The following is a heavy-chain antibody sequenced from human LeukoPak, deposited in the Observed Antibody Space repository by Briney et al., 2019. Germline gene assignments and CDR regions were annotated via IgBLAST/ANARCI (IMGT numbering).Heavy chain of an antibody. Sequence: GESLKISCKGSGYSFTNYWIGWVRQMPGKGLEWMGLIYPGEFDIRYSPSFQGQVTISADKSISTAYLHWSTLEASDTATYFCATGIFSFYFEYWGQGSLVTVS. CDR2: IYPGEFDI. J-gene: IGHJ4*02. CDR3: ATGIFSFYFEY. D-gene: IGHD1-14*01. CDR1: GYSFTNYW. V-gene: IGHV5-51*01.